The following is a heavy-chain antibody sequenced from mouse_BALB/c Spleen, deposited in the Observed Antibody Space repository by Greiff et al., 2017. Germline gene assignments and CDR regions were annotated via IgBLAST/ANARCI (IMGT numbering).Heavy chain of an antibody. J-gene: IGHJ4*01. V-gene: IGHV10-3*03. CDR1: GFTFNTYA. D-gene: IGHD1-1*01. Sequence: EADGGLVQPKGSLKLSCAASGFTFNTYAMHWVCQAPGKGLEWVARIRSKSNNYATYYADSVKDRFTISRDDSQSMLYLQMNNLKTEDTAMYYCVREGYGSYYAMDYWGQGTSVTVSS. CDR3: VREGYGSYYAMDY. CDR2: IRSKSNNYAT.